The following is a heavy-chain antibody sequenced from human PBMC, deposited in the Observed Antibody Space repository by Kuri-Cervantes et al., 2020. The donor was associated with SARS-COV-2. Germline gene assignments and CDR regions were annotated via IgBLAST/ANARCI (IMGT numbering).Heavy chain of an antibody. CDR3: ARFGRYSSSWYYFDY. Sequence: SETLSLTCSVSGASISEYYWSWIRQPPGKGLEWIGEINHSGSTNYNPSLKSRVTISVDTSKNQFSLKLSSVTAADTAVYYCARFGRYSSSWYYFDYWGQGTLVTVSS. CDR2: INHSGST. D-gene: IGHD6-13*01. CDR1: GASISEYY. V-gene: IGHV4-34*01. J-gene: IGHJ4*02.